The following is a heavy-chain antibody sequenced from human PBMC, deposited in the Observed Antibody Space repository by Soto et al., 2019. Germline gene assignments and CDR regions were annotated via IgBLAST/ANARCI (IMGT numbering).Heavy chain of an antibody. V-gene: IGHV1-69*13. CDR3: ARVHGVDTAMAYFDY. CDR2: IIPIFGTA. CDR1: GGTFSSYA. J-gene: IGHJ4*02. D-gene: IGHD5-18*01. Sequence: GASVKVSCKXSGGTFSSYAISWVRQAPGQGLEWMGGIIPIFGTANYAQKFQGRVTITADESTSTAYMELSSLRSEDTAVYYCARVHGVDTAMAYFDYWGQGTLVTVSS.